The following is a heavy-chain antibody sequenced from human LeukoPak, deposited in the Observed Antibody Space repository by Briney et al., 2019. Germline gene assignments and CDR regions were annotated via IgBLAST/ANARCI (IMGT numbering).Heavy chain of an antibody. CDR1: GYSISSGYY. D-gene: IGHD1-14*01. J-gene: IGHJ3*02. CDR3: ARAPAYDAFDI. V-gene: IGHV4-38-2*02. CDR2: IYHSGST. Sequence: SETLSLTCTVSGYSISSGYYWGWIRPPPGKGLERIGSIYHSGSTYYNPSLKSRVTISVDTSKNQFSLKLSSVTAADTAVYYCARAPAYDAFDIWGQGTMVTVSS.